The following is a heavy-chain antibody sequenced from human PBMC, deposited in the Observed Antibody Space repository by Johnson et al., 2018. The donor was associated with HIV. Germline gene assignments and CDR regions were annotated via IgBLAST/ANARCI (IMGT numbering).Heavy chain of an antibody. CDR3: ARANGQLGGAFDI. CDR1: GFTFSSYG. D-gene: IGHD6-6*01. CDR2: IKQDGSEK. J-gene: IGHJ3*02. V-gene: IGHV3-7*03. Sequence: MQLVESGGGVVQPGGSLRLSCAASGFTFSSYGMHWVRQAPGKGLEWVANIKQDGSEKYYVDSVKGRFTISRDNAKNSLYLQMNSLRAEDTAVYYCARANGQLGGAFDIWGQGTMVTVSS.